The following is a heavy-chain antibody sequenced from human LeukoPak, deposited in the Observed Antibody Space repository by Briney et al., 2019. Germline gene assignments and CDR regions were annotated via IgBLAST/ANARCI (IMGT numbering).Heavy chain of an antibody. J-gene: IGHJ6*03. V-gene: IGHV4-4*07. CDR3: ARGVDYYYYYMDV. CDR2: IYTSGST. CDR1: GGSISSYY. Sequence: SETLSLTWTVAGGSISSYYWSWIRQPAGKGLEWIGRIYTSGSTNYNPPLKSRVTMAVDTSKNQFSLKLSSVTAADTAVYYCARGVDYYYYYMDVWGKGTTVTISS.